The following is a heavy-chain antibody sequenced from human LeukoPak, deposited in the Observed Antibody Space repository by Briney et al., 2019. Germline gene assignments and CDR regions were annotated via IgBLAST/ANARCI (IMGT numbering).Heavy chain of an antibody. Sequence: PGGSLRLSCAASGFTFSSYSMNWVRQAPGKGLEWVSSISSSSSYIYYADSVKGRFTISRDNAKNSLYLQMNSLRAEDTAVYYCARGGELGILSDDWGQGTLVTVSS. CDR1: GFTFSSYS. CDR3: ARGGELGILSDD. CDR2: ISSSSSYI. D-gene: IGHD7-27*01. J-gene: IGHJ4*02. V-gene: IGHV3-21*01.